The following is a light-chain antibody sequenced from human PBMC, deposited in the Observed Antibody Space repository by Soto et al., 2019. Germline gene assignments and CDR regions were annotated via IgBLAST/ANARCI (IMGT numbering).Light chain of an antibody. V-gene: IGLV1-44*01. J-gene: IGLJ1*01. CDR1: SSNIGSNT. CDR2: SNN. CDR3: GTWDDSLNTYV. Sequence: QSVLTQPPSVSGTPAQRVTISCSGSSSNIGSNTVNWYQQLPGTAPRLLMYSNNQRPSGVPDRFSGSKSGTSASLAISGLQSEDEADYYCGTWDDSLNTYVFGTGTKVTVL.